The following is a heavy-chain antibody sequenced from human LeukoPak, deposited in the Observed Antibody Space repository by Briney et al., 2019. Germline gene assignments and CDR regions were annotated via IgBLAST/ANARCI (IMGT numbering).Heavy chain of an antibody. V-gene: IGHV3-23*01. J-gene: IGHJ4*02. CDR1: GFTFSSYA. Sequence: GGSLRLSCAASGFTFSSYAMSWVRQAPGKGLEWVSSISGSGTSTFYADPVMGHITISRDNAKNSLYLDMNSLGAEDTAVYYCARQFGGSYGYWGQGTLVTVSS. CDR2: ISGSGTST. CDR3: ARQFGGSYGY. D-gene: IGHD1-26*01.